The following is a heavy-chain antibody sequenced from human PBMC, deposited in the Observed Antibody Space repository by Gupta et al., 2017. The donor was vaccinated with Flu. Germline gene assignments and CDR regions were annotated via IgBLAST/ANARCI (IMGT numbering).Heavy chain of an antibody. J-gene: IGHJ4*02. CDR1: GFTFSTCW. CDR2: MKPEGGEK. Sequence: EVGLVESGGGLVQPGGCLGLSCEVCGFTFSTCWMGWVRQPPGEGRAGVANMKPEGGEKHYVDSVGGRFTISKDNTKNSLYLQVNSLRAEDTAVYYCARNPSQAGKTGAVDYWGQGTLVTVSS. V-gene: IGHV3-7*01. CDR3: ARNPSQAGKTGAVDY. D-gene: IGHD7-27*01.